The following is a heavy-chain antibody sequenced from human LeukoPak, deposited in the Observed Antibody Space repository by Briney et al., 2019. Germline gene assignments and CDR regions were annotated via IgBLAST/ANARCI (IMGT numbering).Heavy chain of an antibody. CDR3: ARGLRLWFGEVLYAFDI. J-gene: IGHJ3*02. V-gene: IGHV3-7*01. D-gene: IGHD3-10*01. CDR1: GFTFSSYW. Sequence: GGSLRLSCAASGFTFSSYWMSWVRQAPGKGLEWVANIKQDGSEKYYVDSVKGRFTISRDNARNSLYLQMNSLRAEDTAVYYCARGLRLWFGEVLYAFDIWGQGTMVTVSS. CDR2: IKQDGSEK.